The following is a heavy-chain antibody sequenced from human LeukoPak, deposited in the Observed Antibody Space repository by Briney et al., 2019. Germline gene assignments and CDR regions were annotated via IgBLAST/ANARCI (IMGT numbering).Heavy chain of an antibody. J-gene: IGHJ2*01. CDR3: ARVHWYFDF. Sequence: GGSLRLSCVASGATFSFHWMSWVRQAPGKGLEWVAHIKEDGSDKNYVDSVKGRFTISRDNAKNSLYLQMNSLRVEDTAVYYCARVHWYFDFWGRGTLVTVSS. V-gene: IGHV3-7*04. CDR2: IKEDGSDK. CDR1: GATFSFHW.